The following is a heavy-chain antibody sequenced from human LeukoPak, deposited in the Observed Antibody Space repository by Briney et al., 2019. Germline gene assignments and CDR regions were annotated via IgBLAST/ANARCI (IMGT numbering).Heavy chain of an antibody. CDR2: ISGSGGST. J-gene: IGHJ4*02. CDR1: GFTFSSYA. Sequence: PGGSLRLSCAASGFTFSSYAMSWVRQAPGKGLEWVSAISGSGGSTYYADSVKGRFTISRDNSKNTLYLQMNSLRAEDTAVYYCAKDQEPHYYDSSGYYFVANYWGQGTLVTVSS. D-gene: IGHD3-22*01. CDR3: AKDQEPHYYDSSGYYFVANY. V-gene: IGHV3-23*01.